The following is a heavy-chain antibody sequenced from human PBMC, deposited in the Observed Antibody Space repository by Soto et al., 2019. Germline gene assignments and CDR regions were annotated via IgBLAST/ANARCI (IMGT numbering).Heavy chain of an antibody. Sequence: SETLSLTCAVSGYSLSSASYWGWIRQPPGKGPEWIASIYHGGTTFYNPSLKSRVTISVDTSKNHYSLKLRSVTAGDTAVYYCARVHVMVVAGSTCDYWGPGTMGRVSA. CDR2: IYHGGTT. D-gene: IGHD6-19*01. CDR3: ARVHVMVVAGSTCDY. J-gene: IGHJ4*01. CDR1: GYSLSSASY. V-gene: IGHV4-38-2*01.